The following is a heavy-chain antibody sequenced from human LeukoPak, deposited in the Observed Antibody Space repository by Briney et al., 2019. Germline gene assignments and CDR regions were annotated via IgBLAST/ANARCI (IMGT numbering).Heavy chain of an antibody. D-gene: IGHD3-10*01. CDR2: INHSGST. CDR1: GGSFSGYY. CDR3: ARGTYTMVRGVISVDNWFDP. V-gene: IGHV4-34*01. Sequence: SETLSLTCAVYGGSFSGYYWSWIRQPPGKGLEWIGEINHSGSTNYNPSLKSRVTISVDTSKNQFSLKLSSVTAADTAVYYCARGTYTMVRGVISVDNWFDPWGQGTLVTVSS. J-gene: IGHJ5*02.